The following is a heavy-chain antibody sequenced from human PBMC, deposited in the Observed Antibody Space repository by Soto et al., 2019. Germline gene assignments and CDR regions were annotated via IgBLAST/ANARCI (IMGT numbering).Heavy chain of an antibody. Sequence: GGSLRLSCAASGFTFSSYAMSWVRQAPGKWLEWVSAISGSGANTYYTDSVKGRSTISRDNFKNTLYLQMNSLRAEDSAMFYCVRERSGYSYADSWGQGXLVTVSS. CDR2: ISGSGANT. J-gene: IGHJ4*02. V-gene: IGHV3-23*01. D-gene: IGHD5-18*01. CDR3: VRERSGYSYADS. CDR1: GFTFSSYA.